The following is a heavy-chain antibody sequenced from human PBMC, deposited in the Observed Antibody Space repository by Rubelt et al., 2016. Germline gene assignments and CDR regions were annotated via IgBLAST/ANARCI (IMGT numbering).Heavy chain of an antibody. V-gene: IGHV4-39*01. Sequence: QLQLQESGPGLVKPSETLSLTCTVSGGSISSSSYYWGWIRQPPGQGLEWIGSIYYSGSTYSNPSLTSRVTISVDTSKNQFSLKRSSVTAADTAVYCGAGPAGLRNAYWYFDCWGRGTLVTVSS. CDR3: AGPAGLRNAYWYFDC. CDR2: IYYSGST. D-gene: IGHD4-17*01. CDR1: GGSISSSSYY. J-gene: IGHJ2*01.